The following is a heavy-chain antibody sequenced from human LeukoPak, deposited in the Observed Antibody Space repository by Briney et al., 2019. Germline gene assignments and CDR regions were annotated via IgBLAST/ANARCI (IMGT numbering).Heavy chain of an antibody. V-gene: IGHV4-34*01. J-gene: IGHJ4*02. D-gene: IGHD2/OR15-2a*01. CDR2: INHSGST. CDR3: ARDWNSTREFDY. CDR1: GGSFSGYY. Sequence: SETLSLACAVYGGSFSGYYWSWIRQPPGKGLEWIGEINHSGSTNYNPSLKSRFTISVDTSKNQLSLKLSSVTAADTAVYYCARDWNSTREFDYWGQGTLVPV.